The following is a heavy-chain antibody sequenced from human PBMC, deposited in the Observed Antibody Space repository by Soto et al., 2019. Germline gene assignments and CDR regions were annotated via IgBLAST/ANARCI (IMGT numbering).Heavy chain of an antibody. CDR3: ARDRFSASDQQLALPYYFDY. D-gene: IGHD6-13*01. J-gene: IGHJ4*02. V-gene: IGHV1-69*13. CDR1: GGTFSSYA. Sequence: GASVKVSCKSSGGTFSSYAISCVRQAPGQGLEWMGGFIPIFGTTNYAQKFQGRVPITADESTTTAYMELSSLRSEDTAVYYCARDRFSASDQQLALPYYFDYWGQGTLVTAPQ. CDR2: FIPIFGTT.